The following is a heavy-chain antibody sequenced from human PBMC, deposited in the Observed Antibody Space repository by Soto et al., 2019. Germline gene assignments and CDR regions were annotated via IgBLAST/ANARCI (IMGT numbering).Heavy chain of an antibody. D-gene: IGHD6-19*01. CDR1: QFTFSSYA. Sequence: GGSLRLSCAASQFTFSSYAMSWVRQAPGKGLEWVSAISGSGGSTYYADSVKGRFTISRDNSKNTLYLQMNSLRAEDTAVYYCAKDAGYSSGWYLTDYWGQGTLVTVSS. J-gene: IGHJ4*02. CDR2: ISGSGGST. V-gene: IGHV3-23*01. CDR3: AKDAGYSSGWYLTDY.